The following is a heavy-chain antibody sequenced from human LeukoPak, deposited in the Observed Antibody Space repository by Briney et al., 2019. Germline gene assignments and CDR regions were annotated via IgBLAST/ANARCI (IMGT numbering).Heavy chain of an antibody. CDR2: ISYDGSNK. V-gene: IGHV3-30-3*01. CDR3: AREADCSGGSCYRGAFDI. J-gene: IGHJ3*02. Sequence: GGSLRLSCAASGFTFSSYAMHWVRQAPGKGLEWVAVISYDGSNKYYADSVKGRFTISRDNSKNTLSLQMNSLRAEDTAVYYCAREADCSGGSCYRGAFDIWGQGTMVTVSS. D-gene: IGHD2-15*01. CDR1: GFTFSSYA.